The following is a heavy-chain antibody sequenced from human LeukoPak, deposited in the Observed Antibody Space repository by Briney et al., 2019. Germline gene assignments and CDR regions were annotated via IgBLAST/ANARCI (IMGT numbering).Heavy chain of an antibody. V-gene: IGHV4-4*07. D-gene: IGHD3-22*01. CDR2: IYSSGST. CDR1: GGSINTYY. J-gene: IGHJ4*02. Sequence: SETLSLTCTVSGGSINTYYWSLIRRPAGKGLEWIGRIYSSGSTNYNPSLKSRITMSVDMSKNQFSLRLSSVTAADTAVYYCARVRYYYDGSGNNAYYFDLWGQGTLVTVSS. CDR3: ARVRYYYDGSGNNAYYFDL.